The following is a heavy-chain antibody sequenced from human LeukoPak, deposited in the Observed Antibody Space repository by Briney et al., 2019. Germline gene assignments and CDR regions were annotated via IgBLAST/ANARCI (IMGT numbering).Heavy chain of an antibody. CDR1: GFTFSSYG. D-gene: IGHD1-26*01. J-gene: IGHJ4*02. CDR3: ARDMGVGATVGFDY. Sequence: GGTLRLSCAASGFTFSSYGMSWVRQAPGKGLEWVAVISYDGSNKYYADSVKGRFTISRDNSKNTLYLQMNSLRAEDTAVYYCARDMGVGATVGFDYWGQGTLVTVSS. V-gene: IGHV3-30*03. CDR2: ISYDGSNK.